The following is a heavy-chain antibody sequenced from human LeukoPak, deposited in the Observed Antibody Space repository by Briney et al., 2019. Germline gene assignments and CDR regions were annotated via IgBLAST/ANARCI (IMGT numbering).Heavy chain of an antibody. CDR3: ARGKDGIVDGNFDY. D-gene: IGHD1-26*01. Sequence: GRSLRLSCAASGFTFSSYAMHWVRQAPGKGLEWVAVISYDGSNKYYADSVKGRFTIPRDNSKNTLYLQMNSLRAEDTAVYYCARGKDGIVDGNFDYWGQGTLVTVSS. V-gene: IGHV3-30*04. J-gene: IGHJ4*02. CDR2: ISYDGSNK. CDR1: GFTFSSYA.